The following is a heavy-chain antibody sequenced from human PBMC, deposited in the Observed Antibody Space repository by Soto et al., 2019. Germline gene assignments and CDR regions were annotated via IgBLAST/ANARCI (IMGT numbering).Heavy chain of an antibody. CDR2: ISGSGGST. J-gene: IGHJ4*02. V-gene: IGHV3-23*01. D-gene: IGHD3-10*01. CDR3: ANDLPARRMGNYFAY. CDR1: GFTFSSYA. Sequence: EVQLWESGGGLVQPGGSLRLSCAASGFTFSSYAMSWVRQAPGKGLEWVSAISGSGGSTYYADSVKGRFTISRDNSRNTLYLQMNSLRAEGTAVYYCANDLPARRMGNYFAYWGQGTLVTVSS.